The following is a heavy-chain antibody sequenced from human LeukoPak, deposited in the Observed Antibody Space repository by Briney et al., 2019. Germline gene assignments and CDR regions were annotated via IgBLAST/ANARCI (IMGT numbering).Heavy chain of an antibody. Sequence: GGSLRLSCAASGFTFSSYSMNWVRQAPGKGLEWVSYISSSSSTIYYADSVKGRFTISRDNAKNSLYLQMNSLRAEDTAVYYCARAPAWGGYSLDYWGQGTLVTVSS. V-gene: IGHV3-48*01. J-gene: IGHJ4*02. CDR2: ISSSSSTI. CDR3: ARAPAWGGYSLDY. CDR1: GFTFSSYS. D-gene: IGHD3-3*01.